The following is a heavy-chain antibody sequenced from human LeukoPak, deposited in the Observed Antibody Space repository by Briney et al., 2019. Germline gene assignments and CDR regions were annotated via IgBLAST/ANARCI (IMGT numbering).Heavy chain of an antibody. CDR3: AKEGSSGWYNYYGMDV. Sequence: PGGSLRLSCAASGFTFSSYAMSWVRQAPGKGLEWVSAIGGSGGSTYYADSVKGRFTIPRDNSKNTLYLQMNSLRAEDTAVYYCAKEGSSGWYNYYGMDVWGQGTTVTVSS. CDR1: GFTFSSYA. D-gene: IGHD6-19*01. J-gene: IGHJ6*02. V-gene: IGHV3-23*01. CDR2: IGGSGGST.